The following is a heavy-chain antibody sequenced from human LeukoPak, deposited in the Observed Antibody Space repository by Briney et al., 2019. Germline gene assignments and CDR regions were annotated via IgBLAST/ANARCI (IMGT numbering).Heavy chain of an antibody. CDR2: IRSKAYGGTT. Sequence: GWSLRLSCTASGFTFGDYAMSWFRQAPGKGLEGVGFIRSKAYGGTTEYAASVKGRFTISRDDSKSIAYLQMNSLKTEDTAAYYCTRTIGGSSGWYFRFLKATRDVSHVEYYMDVWGKGTTVTVSS. D-gene: IGHD6-19*01. CDR1: GFTFGDYA. V-gene: IGHV3-49*03. CDR3: TRTIGGSSGWYFRFLKATRDVSHVEYYMDV. J-gene: IGHJ6*03.